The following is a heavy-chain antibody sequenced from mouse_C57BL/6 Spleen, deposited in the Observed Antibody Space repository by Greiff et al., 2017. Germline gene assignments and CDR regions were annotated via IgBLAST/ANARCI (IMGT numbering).Heavy chain of an antibody. CDR3: ARILQYYFDY. CDR2: INPSTGGT. J-gene: IGHJ2*01. V-gene: IGHV1-42*01. CDR1: GYSFTGYY. Sequence: EVQLQQSGPELVKPGASVKISCKASGYSFTGYYMNWVKQSPEKSLEWIGEINPSTGGTTYNQKFKAKATLTVDKSSSTAYMQLKSLTSEDSAVYYCARILQYYFDYWGQGTTLTVSS. D-gene: IGHD2-10*02.